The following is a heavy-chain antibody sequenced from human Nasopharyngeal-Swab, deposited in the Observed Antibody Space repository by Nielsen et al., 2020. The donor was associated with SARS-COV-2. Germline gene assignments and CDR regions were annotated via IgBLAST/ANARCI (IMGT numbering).Heavy chain of an antibody. Sequence: WIRQPPGKGLEWVSYISSSGSTIYYADSVKGRFTISRDNAKNSLYLQMNSLRAEDTAVYYCARSRAALLWFGESRHLFDYWGQGTLVTVSS. V-gene: IGHV3-11*04. CDR3: ARSRAALLWFGESRHLFDY. D-gene: IGHD3-10*01. J-gene: IGHJ4*02. CDR2: ISSSGSTI.